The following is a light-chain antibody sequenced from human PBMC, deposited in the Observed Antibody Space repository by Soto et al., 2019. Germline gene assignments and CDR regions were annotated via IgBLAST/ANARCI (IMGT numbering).Light chain of an antibody. CDR3: QQRHMWPIT. CDR2: GAS. Sequence: EVVMTQSPATLSVSPGERATLSCRASQSVGSNFAWYQQKPGQAPRLLIYGASTRATDIPGRFSGSGSGTEFTLTISSLQSEDFAVYYCQQRHMWPITFGQGTRLEIK. V-gene: IGKV3-15*01. J-gene: IGKJ5*01. CDR1: QSVGSN.